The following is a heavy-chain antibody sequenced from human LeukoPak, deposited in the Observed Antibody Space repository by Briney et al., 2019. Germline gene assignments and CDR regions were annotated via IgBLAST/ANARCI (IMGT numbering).Heavy chain of an antibody. D-gene: IGHD3-22*01. CDR3: AREGSYDSSGYYHSSFDY. J-gene: IGHJ4*02. Sequence: SETLSLTCAVYGGSFSGYYWTWIRQPPGKGLEWIGEINHSGSTNYNPSLKSRVTISVDTSKNQFSLKLSSVTAADTAVYYCAREGSYDSSGYYHSSFDYWGQGTLVTVSS. V-gene: IGHV4-34*01. CDR1: GGSFSGYY. CDR2: INHSGST.